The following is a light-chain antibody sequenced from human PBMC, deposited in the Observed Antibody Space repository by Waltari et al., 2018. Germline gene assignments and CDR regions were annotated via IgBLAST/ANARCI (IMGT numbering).Light chain of an antibody. V-gene: IGKV1-17*03. CDR1: QAITNY. Sequence: DIQMTQSPSAMSASVGDRVTITCRGSQAITNYLAGFQQKPGKAPKRLIYGASTLQSGVPSRFSGSRSVTEFTLTISSLQPEDFATYYCLQYKSYPFTFGPGTKVDMK. CDR3: LQYKSYPFT. CDR2: GAS. J-gene: IGKJ3*01.